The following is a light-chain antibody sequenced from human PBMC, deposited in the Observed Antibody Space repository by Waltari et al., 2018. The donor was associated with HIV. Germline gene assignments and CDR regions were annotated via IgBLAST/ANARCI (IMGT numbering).Light chain of an antibody. CDR3: QVWDSSSDHTRV. J-gene: IGLJ2*01. Sequence: SYVLTQPPSVSVAPGQTARTTCGGNNIGSKSVHWYQQKPGQAPVLVVYDDSDRPSGIPERFSGSNSGNTATLTISRVEAGDEADYYCQVWDSSSDHTRVFGGGTKLTV. CDR2: DDS. V-gene: IGLV3-21*02. CDR1: NIGSKS.